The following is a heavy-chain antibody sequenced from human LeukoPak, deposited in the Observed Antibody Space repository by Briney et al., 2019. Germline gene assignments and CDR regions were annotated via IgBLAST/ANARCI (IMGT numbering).Heavy chain of an antibody. CDR1: GGSISSGGYY. J-gene: IGHJ4*02. CDR2: IYYSGNT. D-gene: IGHD3-22*01. CDR3: AREGSSGRYDY. V-gene: IGHV4-31*03. Sequence: SQTLSLTCTVSGGSISSGGYYWRWIRQHPGTGLEWIGYIYYSGNTYYNPSLKSRVTISIDASKNQFSLKLNSVTAADTAVYYCAREGSSGRYDYWGQGTLVTVSS.